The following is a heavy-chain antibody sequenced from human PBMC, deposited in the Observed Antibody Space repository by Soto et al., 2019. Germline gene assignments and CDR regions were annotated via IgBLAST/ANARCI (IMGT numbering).Heavy chain of an antibody. CDR3: ARGLTFVRGDSMFSFYI. CDR1: GFTFSSYW. D-gene: IGHD3-10*01. Sequence: EVQLVESGGGLVQPGGSLRLSCAASGFTFSSYWMSWVRQAPGKGLEWVANIKQDGSEKYYVDSVKGRFTLSRDNAQNSLYLQIDRLRAEDTAVYYRARGLTFVRGDSMFSFYILGQVTIVTLS. V-gene: IGHV3-7*01. J-gene: IGHJ3*02. CDR2: IKQDGSEK.